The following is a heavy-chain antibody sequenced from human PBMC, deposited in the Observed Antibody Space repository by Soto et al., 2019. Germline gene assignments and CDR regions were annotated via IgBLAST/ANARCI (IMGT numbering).Heavy chain of an antibody. Sequence: GESLRLSCAASGSIFGGYGMHWVRQAPGKGLEWVAGIRFDGSNENYADSAKGRFTISRDNSKNMLYLQMNSLSVEDTAVYYSARDGVGATVFFGYFDYWGQGALVTVS. J-gene: IGHJ4*02. CDR3: ARDGVGATVFFGYFDY. D-gene: IGHD1-26*01. V-gene: IGHV3-33*01. CDR2: IRFDGSNE. CDR1: GSIFGGYG.